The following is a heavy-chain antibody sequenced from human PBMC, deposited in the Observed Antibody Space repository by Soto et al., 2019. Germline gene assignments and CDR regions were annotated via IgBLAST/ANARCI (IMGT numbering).Heavy chain of an antibody. CDR3: AKDLDVRARPGYYYGLDV. Sequence: SVKVSCKASGGTFSSFVISWVRQAPGQGLEWMGGIIPIAGTANAAQKFQGRVTITADELTSTAYMELSSLRSEDTAVYYCAKDLDVRARPGYYYGLDVWGQGTTVTVSS. J-gene: IGHJ6*02. CDR1: GGTFSSFV. D-gene: IGHD6-6*01. V-gene: IGHV1-69*13. CDR2: IIPIAGTA.